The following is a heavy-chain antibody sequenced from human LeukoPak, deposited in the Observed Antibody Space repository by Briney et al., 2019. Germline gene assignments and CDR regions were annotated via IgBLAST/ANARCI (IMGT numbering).Heavy chain of an antibody. CDR2: INHSGST. D-gene: IGHD3-3*01. Sequence: PSETLSLTXAVYGGSFSGYYWSWIRQPPGKGLEWLGEINHSGSTNYNPSLKSRVTISVDTSKNQFSLKLSSVTAADTAVYYCATRESLFLEWLPQGDWGQGTLVTVSS. J-gene: IGHJ4*02. CDR3: ATRESLFLEWLPQGD. CDR1: GGSFSGYY. V-gene: IGHV4-34*01.